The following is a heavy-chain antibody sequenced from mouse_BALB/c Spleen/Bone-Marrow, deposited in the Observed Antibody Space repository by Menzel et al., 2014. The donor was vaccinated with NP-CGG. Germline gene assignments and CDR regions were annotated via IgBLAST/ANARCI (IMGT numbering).Heavy chain of an antibody. V-gene: IGHV5-9-3*01. CDR2: ISSGGSYT. CDR1: GFTFSSYA. J-gene: IGHJ2*01. CDR3: ARHGITRLLDY. Sequence: DVKLVESGGGLVKPGGSLKLSCAASGFTFSSYAMSWVRQTPEKRLEWVATISSGGSYTYYPDSVKGRFTISRDNAKNTLYLHMSSLRSEDTAMYYCARHGITRLLDYWGQGTPLTVSS. D-gene: IGHD2-4*01.